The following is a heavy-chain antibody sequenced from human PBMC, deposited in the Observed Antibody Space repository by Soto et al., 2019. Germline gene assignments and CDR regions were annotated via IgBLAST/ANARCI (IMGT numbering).Heavy chain of an antibody. J-gene: IGHJ4*02. D-gene: IGHD3-22*01. V-gene: IGHV3-33*01. CDR1: GFTFSDNV. Sequence: PGGSLRLSCATSGFTFSDNVIHWVRQAPGQGLEWVAHMWFDGSSEGYADSVKGRFTISRDNSKNTLDLQMSNLRVEDTAVYYCASNPYDSSGYYYGWGQGTLVTVSS. CDR3: ASNPYDSSGYYYG. CDR2: MWFDGSSE.